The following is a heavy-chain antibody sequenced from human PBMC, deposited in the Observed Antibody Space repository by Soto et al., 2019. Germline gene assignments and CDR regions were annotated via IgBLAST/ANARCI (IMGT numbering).Heavy chain of an antibody. Sequence: ASVKVSCKASGGTFSSYAISWVRQAPGQGLEWMGGIIPIFGTANYAQKFQGRVTITADESTSTAYMELSSLRSEDTAVYYCARDGDIAVLGAFDIWGQGXMVTVS. CDR3: ARDGDIAVLGAFDI. J-gene: IGHJ3*02. CDR1: GGTFSSYA. CDR2: IIPIFGTA. D-gene: IGHD6-19*01. V-gene: IGHV1-69*13.